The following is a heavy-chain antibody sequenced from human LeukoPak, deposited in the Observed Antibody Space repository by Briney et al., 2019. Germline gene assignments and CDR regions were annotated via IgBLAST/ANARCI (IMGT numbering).Heavy chain of an antibody. J-gene: IGHJ3*02. CDR2: INHSGST. CDR1: GGSFSGYY. V-gene: IGHV4-34*01. D-gene: IGHD5-12*01. CDR3: ARVGSRLVLLAFDI. Sequence: SETLSLTCAVYGGSFSGYYWSWIRQPPGKGLEWIGEINHSGSTNYNPALKSRVTISVDTSKNQFSLKLSSVTAADTAVYYCARVGSRLVLLAFDIWGQGTMVTVSS.